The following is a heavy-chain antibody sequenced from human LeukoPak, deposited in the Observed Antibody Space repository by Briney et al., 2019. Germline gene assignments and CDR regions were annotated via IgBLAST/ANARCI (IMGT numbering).Heavy chain of an antibody. CDR1: GYTFTSYD. D-gene: IGHD1-7*01. Sequence: GASVKVSCKASGYTFTSYDINWVRQATGQGLEWMGWINPNSGGTNYAQKFQGRVTMTRDTSISTAYMELSRLRSDDTAVYYCARGVTGTTPYYYYYMDVWGKGTTVTVSS. CDR2: INPNSGGT. V-gene: IGHV1-2*02. CDR3: ARGVTGTTPYYYYYMDV. J-gene: IGHJ6*03.